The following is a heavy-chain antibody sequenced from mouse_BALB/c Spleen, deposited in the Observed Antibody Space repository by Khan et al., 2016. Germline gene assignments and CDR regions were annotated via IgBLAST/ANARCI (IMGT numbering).Heavy chain of an antibody. J-gene: IGHJ3*01. D-gene: IGHD2-4*01. Sequence: EVELQQSGAELVKPGASVKLSCTASGFNIKDTYMHWVKQRPEQGLEWIGRIDPANGNTKYDPKLQGKATITADTSSNTAYLQLSSLTSEDTAVYYCARSPYDYDVGFAYWGQGTLVTVSA. CDR3: ARSPYDYDVGFAY. CDR2: IDPANGNT. CDR1: GFNIKDTY. V-gene: IGHV14-3*02.